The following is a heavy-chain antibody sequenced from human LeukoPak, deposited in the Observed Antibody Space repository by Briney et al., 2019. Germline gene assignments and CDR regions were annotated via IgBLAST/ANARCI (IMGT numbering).Heavy chain of an antibody. CDR3: AREREQQPICNGDAFDI. CDR2: INPNSGGT. D-gene: IGHD6-13*01. V-gene: IGHV1-2*04. CDR1: GYTFTGYF. J-gene: IGHJ3*02. Sequence: ASVKVSCKASGYTFTGYFMHWVRQAPGQGVEWMGWINPNSGGTNYAQKFQGWVTMTRDTSISTAYMELSKLRSDDTAGYYCAREREQQPICNGDAFDIWGQGTMDTHSS.